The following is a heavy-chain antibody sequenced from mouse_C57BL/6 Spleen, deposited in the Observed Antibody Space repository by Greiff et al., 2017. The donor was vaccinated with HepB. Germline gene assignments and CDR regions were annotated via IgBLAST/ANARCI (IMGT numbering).Heavy chain of an antibody. V-gene: IGHV1-80*01. J-gene: IGHJ1*03. Sequence: QVQLQQSGAELVKPGASVKISCKASGYAFSSYWMNWVKQRPGKGLEWIGQIYPGDGDTNYNGKFKGKATLTADKSSSTAYMQLSSLTSEDSAVYFCARVFPPELGLYWYFDVWGTGTTVTVSS. CDR3: ARVFPPELGLYWYFDV. D-gene: IGHD4-1*01. CDR1: GYAFSSYW. CDR2: IYPGDGDT.